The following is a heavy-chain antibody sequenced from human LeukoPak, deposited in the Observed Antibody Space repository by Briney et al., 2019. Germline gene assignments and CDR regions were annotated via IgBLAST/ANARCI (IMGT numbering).Heavy chain of an antibody. V-gene: IGHV1-46*01. CDR2: INPSGGST. CDR3: ARGVGNEGPTI. CDR1: GYTFTSYY. J-gene: IGHJ3*02. Sequence: ASVKVSCKASGYTFTSYYMHWVRQAPGQGLEWMGIINPSGGSTSYAQKFQGRVTMTTETFTDTADMEVRSLRSDDTAVYYCARGVGNEGPTIWGQGTLVTVSS. D-gene: IGHD1-26*01.